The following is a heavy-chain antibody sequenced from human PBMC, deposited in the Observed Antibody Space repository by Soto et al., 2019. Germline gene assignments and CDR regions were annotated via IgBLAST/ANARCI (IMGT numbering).Heavy chain of an antibody. CDR3: AKVVVSGWVEY. CDR2: ISHTGTT. D-gene: IGHD2-15*01. V-gene: IGHV4-34*01. CDR1: GGSFSGYY. Sequence: PSETLSLTCAVYGGSFSGYYWSWIRQPPGKGLEWIGEISHTGTTNYNSSLKSRVTITVDKSKNQFSLKLRSVTAADTAMYYCAKVVVSGWVEYWGQGTLVTVSS. J-gene: IGHJ4*02.